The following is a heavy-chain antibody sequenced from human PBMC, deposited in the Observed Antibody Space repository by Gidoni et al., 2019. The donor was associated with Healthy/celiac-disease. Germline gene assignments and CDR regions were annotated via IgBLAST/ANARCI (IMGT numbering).Heavy chain of an antibody. J-gene: IGHJ4*02. CDR3: ARLGGSTVTNY. CDR2: IYHSGST. Sequence: QVQLQESGPGLLKPSEPLSLTCTVSGGSISSYYWSWIREPPGKGLEWIGYIYHSGSTNYNPSLKSRVTISVDTSKNQFSLKLSSVTAADTAVYYCARLGGSTVTNYWGQGTLVTVSS. CDR1: GGSISSYY. V-gene: IGHV4-59*01. D-gene: IGHD4-17*01.